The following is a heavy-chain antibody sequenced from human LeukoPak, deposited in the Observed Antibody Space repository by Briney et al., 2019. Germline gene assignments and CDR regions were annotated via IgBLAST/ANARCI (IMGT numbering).Heavy chain of an antibody. V-gene: IGHV3-7*01. D-gene: IGHD3-22*01. CDR1: GFPFSSYW. Sequence: PGGSLRLSCVASGFPFSSYWMSWVRQAPGKGLEWVANIKEDGSEKYYVGSVKGRFTISRDNAKNSLYLHMNSLRAEDTAVYYCARDLLRLHFFDYWGQGTLVTVSS. CDR2: IKEDGSEK. J-gene: IGHJ4*02. CDR3: ARDLLRLHFFDY.